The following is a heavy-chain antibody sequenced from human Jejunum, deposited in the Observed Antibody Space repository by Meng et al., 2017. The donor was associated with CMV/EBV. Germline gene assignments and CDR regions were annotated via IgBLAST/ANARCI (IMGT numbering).Heavy chain of an antibody. CDR1: GSIGSHYYY. CDR2: IEYRGTT. D-gene: IGHD1-26*01. V-gene: IGHV4-39*01. Sequence: GSIGSHYYYWDWIRQPPGKGLEWIGNIEYRGTTYYNPSLRSRATMSVDTSRNQFSLRLSSVTAADTAVYYCATHKWEPKSDPMDYWGQGTLVTVSS. J-gene: IGHJ4*02. CDR3: ATHKWEPKSDPMDY.